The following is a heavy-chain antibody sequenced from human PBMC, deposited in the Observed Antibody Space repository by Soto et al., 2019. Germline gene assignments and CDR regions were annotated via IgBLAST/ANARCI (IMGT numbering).Heavy chain of an antibody. J-gene: IGHJ3*02. Sequence: ASVKVSCKASGYTFTGYYMHWVRQAPGQGLEWMGWINPNSGGTNYAQKFQGWVTMTRDTSISTAYMELSRLRSDDTAVYYCARVPSDGYYAFDIWGQGTMVTVSS. CDR2: INPNSGGT. D-gene: IGHD3-22*01. CDR3: ARVPSDGYYAFDI. V-gene: IGHV1-2*04. CDR1: GYTFTGYY.